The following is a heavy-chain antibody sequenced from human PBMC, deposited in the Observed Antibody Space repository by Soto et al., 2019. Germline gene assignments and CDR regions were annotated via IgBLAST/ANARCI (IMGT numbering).Heavy chain of an antibody. D-gene: IGHD2-8*01. CDR3: ARVPTGKYGVWNY. J-gene: IGHJ4*02. CDR2: INPGGSIA. CDR1: GFTFSSYW. Sequence: EEQLVESGGGLVQPGGSLRLSCAASGFTFSSYWMHWVRQAPGKGLVWVSRINPGGSIAAYADSAKGRFIISRDNAKNTLYLQMNSLRGDDTAVYYCARVPTGKYGVWNYWGQGTLVTVSS. V-gene: IGHV3-74*01.